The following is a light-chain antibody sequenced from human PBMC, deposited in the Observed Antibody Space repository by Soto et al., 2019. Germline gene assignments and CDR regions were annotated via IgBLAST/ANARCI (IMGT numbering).Light chain of an antibody. V-gene: IGKV3-15*01. CDR1: QSISSL. CDR3: QQYYDWPIT. J-gene: IGKJ5*01. CDR2: SAS. Sequence: EIVLPQSPATLSVSPGERATLSCRASQSISSLLAWYQQKPGQAPRLLIYSASTRATGIPARFSGSGSGADFTLTISSLQSEDFAVYYCQQYYDWPITFGQGTRLEIK.